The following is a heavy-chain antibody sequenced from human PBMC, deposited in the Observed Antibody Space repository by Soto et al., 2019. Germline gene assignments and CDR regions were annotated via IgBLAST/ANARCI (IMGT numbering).Heavy chain of an antibody. CDR2: MHYTGFS. CDR1: GDSVTSHY. Sequence: SETLSLTCSFSGDSVTSHYLTWIRQSPEKGLEWIGYMHYTGFSHYNPSLKSRVTISVDTSKNQFSLKLSSVTAADTAVYYCARGTMDIVALFDYWGQGTLVTVSS. CDR3: ARGTMDIVALFDY. V-gene: IGHV4-59*02. D-gene: IGHD5-12*01. J-gene: IGHJ4*02.